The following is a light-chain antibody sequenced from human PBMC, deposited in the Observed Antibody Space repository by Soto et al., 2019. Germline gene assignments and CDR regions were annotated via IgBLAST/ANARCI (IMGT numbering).Light chain of an antibody. Sequence: DIQVTQSPSFLSASVGDRVTITCRASQGISNYLAWYQQKPGRAPKLLIYTASTLHSGVPSRFSGSGSGTEFNLTISSLQPQDFATYYCQQFNNYPRTFGQGTKLEIK. CDR2: TAS. J-gene: IGKJ2*01. V-gene: IGKV1-9*01. CDR1: QGISNY. CDR3: QQFNNYPRT.